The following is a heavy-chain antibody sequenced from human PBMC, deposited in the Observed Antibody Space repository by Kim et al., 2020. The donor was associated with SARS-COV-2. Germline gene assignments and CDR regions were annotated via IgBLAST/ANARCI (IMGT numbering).Heavy chain of an antibody. V-gene: IGHV3-30*04. D-gene: IGHD3-10*01. J-gene: IGHJ4*02. CDR3: ARHTTSITMVRGVFDY. CDR1: GFTFSSYA. CDR2: ISYDGSNK. Sequence: GGSLRLSCAASGFTFSSYAMHWVRQAPGKGLEWVAVISYDGSNKYYADSVKGRFTISRDNSKNTLYLQMNSLRAEDTAVYYCARHTTSITMVRGVFDYWGQGTLVTVSS.